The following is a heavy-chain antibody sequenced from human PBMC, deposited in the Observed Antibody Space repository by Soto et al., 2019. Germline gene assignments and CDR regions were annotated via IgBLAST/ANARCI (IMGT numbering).Heavy chain of an antibody. CDR3: AREGAIVGATSGSDY. Sequence: AAVKVSCKASGYTFTSYGISWVRQAPGQGLERMGWISAYNGNTSYAQKLQGRVTMTTDTSTSTAYMELRSLRPDDTAVYYCAREGAIVGATSGSDYWGRGSLVTVSS. V-gene: IGHV1-18*01. CDR2: ISAYNGNT. D-gene: IGHD1-26*01. J-gene: IGHJ4*02. CDR1: GYTFTSYG.